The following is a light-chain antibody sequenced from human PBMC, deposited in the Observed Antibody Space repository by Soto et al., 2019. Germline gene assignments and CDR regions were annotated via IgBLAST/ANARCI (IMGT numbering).Light chain of an antibody. V-gene: IGKV1-9*01. J-gene: IGKJ4*01. CDR1: QGISSY. Sequence: DIQLTQSPSFLSASVGDRVTITCRASQGISSYLAWYQQKPGKAPKLLIYAASTLQSGVPSRFSGSGSGTEFTLTISSQQLEDFATYYCQQLNSYPLTFGGGTKVEIK. CDR2: AAS. CDR3: QQLNSYPLT.